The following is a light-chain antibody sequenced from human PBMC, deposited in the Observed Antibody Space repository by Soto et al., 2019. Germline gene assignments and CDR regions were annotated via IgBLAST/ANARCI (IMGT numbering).Light chain of an antibody. Sequence: EIVLTQSPATLSVSPGERAALSCRARQSVSNNLAWYQQKPGQPPRLLIFGASTRATGITARFSGSGSEAEFALTISTLQSEDFAVYYCQQYSGLPLTFGGGTKVEIK. J-gene: IGKJ4*01. CDR2: GAS. CDR1: QSVSNN. V-gene: IGKV3D-15*01. CDR3: QQYSGLPLT.